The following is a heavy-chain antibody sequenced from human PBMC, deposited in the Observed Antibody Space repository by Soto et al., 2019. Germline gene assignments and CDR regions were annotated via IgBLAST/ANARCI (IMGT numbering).Heavy chain of an antibody. V-gene: IGHV3-21*01. D-gene: IGHD3-3*02. J-gene: IGHJ4*02. CDR3: ARDRIFGVVTEYYFDY. CDR2: ISSSSSYI. CDR1: GFTFSSYS. Sequence: EVQLVVSGGGLVKPGGSLRLSCAASGFTFSSYSMNWVRQAPGKGLEWVSSISSSSSYIYYADSVKGRFTISRDNAKNSLYLQMNSLRAEDTAVYYCARDRIFGVVTEYYFDYWGQGTLVTVSS.